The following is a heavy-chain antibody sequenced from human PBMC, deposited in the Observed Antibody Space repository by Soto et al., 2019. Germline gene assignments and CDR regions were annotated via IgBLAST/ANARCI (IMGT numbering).Heavy chain of an antibody. CDR2: ISGST. D-gene: IGHD2-8*01. J-gene: IGHJ6*03. CDR3: AKQLGYCTNGVCKKAYCYMEV. CDR1: GFTFSSCA. V-gene: IGHV3-23*01. Sequence: GGSLRLSCAASGFTFSSCAMSWVLQAPGKGLEWVSAISGSTYYSDSVKGRFTTSRDNSKNTLYLQMNSLRAEDTAVYYCAKQLGYCTNGVCKKAYCYMEVWGEGTTVTVSS.